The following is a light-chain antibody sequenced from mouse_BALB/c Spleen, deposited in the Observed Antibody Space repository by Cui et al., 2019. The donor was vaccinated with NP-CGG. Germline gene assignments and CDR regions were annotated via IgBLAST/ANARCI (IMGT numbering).Light chain of an antibody. CDR3: ALWYSNHWI. CDR2: GTN. J-gene: IGLJ1*01. CDR1: IGAVTTSNY. Sequence: AVVTQESALTTSPGEKVTLNCRSSIGAVTTSNYANWVQEKPDHLFTGLIGGTNNRAPGVPARFSGSLIGDKAALTITGAQTEDEAIYFCALWYSNHWIFGGGTKLTVL. V-gene: IGLV1*01.